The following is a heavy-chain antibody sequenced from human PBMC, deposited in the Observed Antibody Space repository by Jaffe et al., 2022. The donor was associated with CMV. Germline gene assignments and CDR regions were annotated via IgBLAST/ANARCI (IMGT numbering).Heavy chain of an antibody. Sequence: QVQLQESGPGLVKPSETLSLTCTVSGGSISSYYWSWIRQPPGKGLEWIGYIYYSGSTNYNPSLKSRVTISVDTSKNQFSLKLSSVTAADTAVYYCARHVVGPYGDYTYDYWGQGTLVTVSS. CDR1: GGSISSYY. CDR2: IYYSGST. D-gene: IGHD4-17*01. J-gene: IGHJ4*02. V-gene: IGHV4-59*08. CDR3: ARHVVGPYGDYTYDY.